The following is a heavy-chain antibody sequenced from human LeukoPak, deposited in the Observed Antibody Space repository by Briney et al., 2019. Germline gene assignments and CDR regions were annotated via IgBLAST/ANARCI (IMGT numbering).Heavy chain of an antibody. Sequence: ASGKVSCKASGYTFTNSGISWVRQAPAQGLEWVGGASVYSGNWNYAQRLQARVTMTTDTSTSTAYMELRSLRSDDTAVYYCAREFRYCSGGDRGKPEENGMDVWGQGTTVTVSS. J-gene: IGHJ6*02. D-gene: IGHD2-15*01. CDR2: ASVYSGNW. CDR1: GYTFTNSG. CDR3: AREFRYCSGGDRGKPEENGMDV. V-gene: IGHV1-18*01.